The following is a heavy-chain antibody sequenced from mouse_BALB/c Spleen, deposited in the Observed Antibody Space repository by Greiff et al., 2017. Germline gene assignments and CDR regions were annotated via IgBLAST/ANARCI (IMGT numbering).Heavy chain of an antibody. CDR3: ARAGGSYYAMDY. CDR1: GYSFTSYW. J-gene: IGHJ4*01. CDR2: IDPSDSET. V-gene: IGHV1S127*01. Sequence: QVQLQQSGPQLVRPGASVKISCKASGYSFTSYWMHWVKQRPGQGLEWIGMIDPSDSETRLNQKFKDKATLTVDKSSSTAYMQLSSPTSEDSAVYYCARAGGSYYAMDYWGQGTSVTVSS.